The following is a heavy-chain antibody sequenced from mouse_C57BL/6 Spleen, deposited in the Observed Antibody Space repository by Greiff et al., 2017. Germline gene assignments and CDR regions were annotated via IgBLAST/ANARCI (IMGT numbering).Heavy chain of an antibody. J-gene: IGHJ3*01. V-gene: IGHV1-81*01. CDR1: GYTFTSYG. D-gene: IGHD3-2*02. CDR3: ARWGDSSGYVPPY. CDR2: IYPRSGNT. Sequence: QVQLQQSGAELARPGASVKLSCKASGYTFTSYGISWVKQRTGQGLEWIGEIYPRSGNTYYNVKFKGKATLTVDKSSSTAYMQLSSLASEDYAVYYCARWGDSSGYVPPYWGQGTLVTVSA.